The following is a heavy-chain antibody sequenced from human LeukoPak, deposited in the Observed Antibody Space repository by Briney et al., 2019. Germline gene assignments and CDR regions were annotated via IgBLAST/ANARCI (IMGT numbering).Heavy chain of an antibody. CDR1: GYTFTSYG. D-gene: IGHD4-17*01. J-gene: IGHJ4*02. V-gene: IGHV1-18*01. CDR3: ARASSQLRPGDY. CDR2: ISAYNGNT. Sequence: ASVKVSCKASGYTFTSYGISWVRQAPAQGLEWMGWISAYNGNTNYAQKLQGRVTMTTDTSTSTAYMELRSLRSDDTAVYYCARASSQLRPGDYWGQGTLVTVSS.